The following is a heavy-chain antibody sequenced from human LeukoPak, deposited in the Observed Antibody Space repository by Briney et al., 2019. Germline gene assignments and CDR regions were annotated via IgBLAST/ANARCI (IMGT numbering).Heavy chain of an antibody. Sequence: GASVKVSCKPSGGTFSSYAISWVRQAPGQGLEWMGGIIPMFGTTSYAQKFQGRVTITADESTTTAYMELSSLRSDDTAIYYCGLSGNYYYYYMDVWGKGTTVTISS. CDR1: GGTFSSYA. D-gene: IGHD6-25*01. J-gene: IGHJ6*03. CDR3: GLSGNYYYYYMDV. CDR2: IIPMFGTT. V-gene: IGHV1-69*13.